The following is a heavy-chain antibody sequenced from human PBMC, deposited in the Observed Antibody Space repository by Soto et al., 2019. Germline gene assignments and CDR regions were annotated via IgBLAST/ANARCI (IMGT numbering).Heavy chain of an antibody. D-gene: IGHD2-15*01. J-gene: IGHJ3*02. CDR1: GGSISSYY. CDR2: IYYSGRT. Sequence: SETLSLTCTVSGGSISSYYWSWIRQPPGKGLEWIGYIYYSGRTNYNPSLKSRVTISVDTSKNQFSLKLSSVTAADTAVYYCARHCSGGSCYSDAFDIWGQGTIVTVSS. V-gene: IGHV4-59*08. CDR3: ARHCSGGSCYSDAFDI.